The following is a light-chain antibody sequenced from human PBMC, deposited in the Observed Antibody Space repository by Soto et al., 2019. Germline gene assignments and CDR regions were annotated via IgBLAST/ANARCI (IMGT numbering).Light chain of an antibody. CDR2: AAS. CDR1: QTISSW. J-gene: IGKJ5*01. CDR3: QQHNSFSIT. V-gene: IGKV1-5*01. Sequence: DIQMTQSPSTLSGSVGDSVTIXXRASQTISSWLAWYQQKPGKVPKLXISAASTLQSGVPSRLSGSGSGTDFTLTISSLQPEDFATYYCQQHNSFSITFGQGTRLEIK.